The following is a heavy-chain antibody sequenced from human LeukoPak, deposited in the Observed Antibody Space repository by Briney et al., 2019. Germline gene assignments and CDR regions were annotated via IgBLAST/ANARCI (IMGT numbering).Heavy chain of an antibody. Sequence: GGSLRLSCAASGFTFSIYSMNWVRQAPGKGPEWISYISSVGSFLYYADSMKGRFTISRDNANNSVCLQMSNLTGEDTAVYYCARVPTTGLWGTSYGSYFDRWGQGTLVTVSS. J-gene: IGHJ4*02. V-gene: IGHV3-21*05. CDR1: GFTFSIYS. D-gene: IGHD2/OR15-2a*01. CDR2: ISSVGSFL. CDR3: ARVPTTGLWGTSYGSYFDR.